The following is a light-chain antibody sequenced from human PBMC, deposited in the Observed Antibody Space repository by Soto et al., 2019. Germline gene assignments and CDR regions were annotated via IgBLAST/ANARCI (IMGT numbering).Light chain of an antibody. CDR3: QQYDDWPLT. CDR2: DAS. CDR1: QSLTTN. V-gene: IGKV3-15*01. Sequence: EVVMTQSTGTLSVSPGERAILSCRASQSLTTNLAWYQQKPGQAPRLLIHDASTRATGIPARFSGSGSGTEFTLTISSLQSEDFAVYYCQQYDDWPLTSGQGTRLEI. J-gene: IGKJ5*01.